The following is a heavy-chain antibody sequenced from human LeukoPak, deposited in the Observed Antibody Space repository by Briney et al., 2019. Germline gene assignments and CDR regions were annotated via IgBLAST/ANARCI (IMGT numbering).Heavy chain of an antibody. J-gene: IGHJ3*02. V-gene: IGHV3-23*05. D-gene: IGHD3-10*01. CDR3: VKDDGSGSYYKRGAFNM. Sequence: PGGSLRLSCAASGFTFNNFAMGWVRQAPGKGLEWISGISNSGRNTYYADSVRGRFTVSRDNSKNTVVLRMGSLRHDDTAVYYCVKDDGSGSYYKRGAFNMWGHGTMV. CDR1: GFTFNNFA. CDR2: ISNSGRNT.